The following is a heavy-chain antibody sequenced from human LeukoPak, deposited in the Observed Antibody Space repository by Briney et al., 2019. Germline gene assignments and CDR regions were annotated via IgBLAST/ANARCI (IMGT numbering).Heavy chain of an antibody. CDR3: ARDSCSSTSCSSGSSYFDY. Sequence: GGSQRLSCAASGFTFSSYAMHWVRQAPGKGLEWVAVISYDGSNKYYADSVKGRFTISRDNSKNTLYLQMNSLRAEDTAVYYCARDSCSSTSCSSGSSYFDYWGQGTLVTVSS. J-gene: IGHJ4*02. V-gene: IGHV3-30-3*01. D-gene: IGHD2-2*01. CDR1: GFTFSSYA. CDR2: ISYDGSNK.